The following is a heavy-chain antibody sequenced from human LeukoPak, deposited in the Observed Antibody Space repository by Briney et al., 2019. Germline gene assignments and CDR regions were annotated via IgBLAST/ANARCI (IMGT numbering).Heavy chain of an antibody. CDR3: ASGYDYVWGSYRRGGLDY. D-gene: IGHD3-16*02. CDR2: IYYSGST. V-gene: IGHV4-59*08. CDR1: GGSISSYY. Sequence: SETLSLTCTVSGGSISSYYWSWIRQPPRKGLEWIGYIYYSGSTNYNPSLKSRVTISVDTSKNQFSLKLSSVSAADTAVYYCASGYDYVWGSYRRGGLDYWGQGTLVTVSS. J-gene: IGHJ4*02.